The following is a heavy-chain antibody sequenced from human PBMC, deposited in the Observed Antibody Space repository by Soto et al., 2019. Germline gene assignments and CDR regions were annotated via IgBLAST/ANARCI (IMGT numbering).Heavy chain of an antibody. CDR3: ARAHRITGPGRPRNFGRDHYYYMAV. J-gene: IGHJ6*03. CDR2: MNPNSGNT. CDR1: GYTFTSYD. Sequence: ASVKVSCKASGYTFTSYDINWVRQATGQGLEWMGWMNPNSGNTGYAQKFQGRVTMTRNTSISTAYMELSSLRSEDTAVYYCARAHRITGPGRPRNFGRDHYYYMAVWGKGTSVTVSS. V-gene: IGHV1-8*01. D-gene: IGHD3-9*01.